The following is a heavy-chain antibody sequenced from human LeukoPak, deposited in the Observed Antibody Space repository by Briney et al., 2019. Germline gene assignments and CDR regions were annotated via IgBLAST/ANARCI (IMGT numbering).Heavy chain of an antibody. J-gene: IGHJ3*02. V-gene: IGHV4-59*01. Sequence: PSETLSLTCTVSGGSISSYYWSWIRQPPGKGLEWIGYIYYSGSTNYNPSLKSRVTISVDTSKNQFSLKLSSVTAADTAVYYCAREPLRYFDWLHPAFGAFDIWGQGTMVTVSS. CDR3: AREPLRYFDWLHPAFGAFDI. CDR1: GGSISSYY. CDR2: IYYSGST. D-gene: IGHD3-9*01.